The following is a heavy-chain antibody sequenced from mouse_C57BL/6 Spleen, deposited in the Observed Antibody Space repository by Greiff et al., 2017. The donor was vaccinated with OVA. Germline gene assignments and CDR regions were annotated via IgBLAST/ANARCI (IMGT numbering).Heavy chain of an antibody. D-gene: IGHD3-3*01. V-gene: IGHV1-18*01. Sequence: VQLKESGPELVKPGASVKIPCKASGYTFTDYNMDWVKQSHGKSLEWIGDINPNNGGTIYNQKFKGKATLTVDKSSSTAYMELRSLTSEDTAVYYCARGGDGWFAYWGQGTLVTVSA. CDR1: GYTFTDYN. CDR3: ARGGDGWFAY. J-gene: IGHJ3*01. CDR2: INPNNGGT.